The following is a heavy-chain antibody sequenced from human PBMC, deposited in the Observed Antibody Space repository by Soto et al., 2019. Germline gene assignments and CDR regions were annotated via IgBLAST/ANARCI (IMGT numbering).Heavy chain of an antibody. V-gene: IGHV3-48*01. CDR1: GFTFSSYS. CDR3: ARDLAAFGELSNDFDY. J-gene: IGHJ4*02. D-gene: IGHD3-10*01. CDR2: ISSSSTI. Sequence: GGSLRLSCAASGFTFSSYSMNWVRQAPGKGLEWVSYISSSSTIYYADSVKGRFTISRDNAKNSLYLQMNSLRAEDTAVYYCARDLAAFGELSNDFDYWGQGTLVTVSS.